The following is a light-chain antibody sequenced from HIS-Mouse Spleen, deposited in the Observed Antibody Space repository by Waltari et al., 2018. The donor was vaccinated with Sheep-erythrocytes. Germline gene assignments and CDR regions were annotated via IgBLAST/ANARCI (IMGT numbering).Light chain of an antibody. CDR2: AAS. CDR1: PSVSSY. Sequence: EIVLTQSPATLSLSPGERATLSCRASPSVSSYLAWYQQKPGQAPRLLIYAASNRATGIPARFSGSGSGTDFTLTISSLEPEDFAVYYCQQRSNWYTFGQGTKLEIK. J-gene: IGKJ2*01. V-gene: IGKV3-11*01. CDR3: QQRSNWYT.